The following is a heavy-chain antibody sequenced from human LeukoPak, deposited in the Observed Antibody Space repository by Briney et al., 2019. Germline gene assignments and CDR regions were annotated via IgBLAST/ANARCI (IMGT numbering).Heavy chain of an antibody. CDR3: ARALHYGFWSGYYPLDY. D-gene: IGHD3-3*01. V-gene: IGHV3-21*01. J-gene: IGHJ4*02. Sequence: PGGSLRLSCAASGFTFSSYSMNWVRQAPGKGLEWVSSISSSSSYIYYADSVKGRFTISRDNAKNSLYLQMNSLRAEDTAVYYCARALHYGFWSGYYPLDYWGQGTLVTVSS. CDR1: GFTFSSYS. CDR2: ISSSSSYI.